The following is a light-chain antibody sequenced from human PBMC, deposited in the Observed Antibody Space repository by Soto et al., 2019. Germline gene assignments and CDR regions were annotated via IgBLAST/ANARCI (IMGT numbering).Light chain of an antibody. J-gene: IGKJ4*01. Sequence: EIVLTQSPATPSLSPGERATLSCRASQSVSSYLAWYQQKPGQAPRLLIYDASNRATGIPARFSGSGSGTDFTLTISSLEPEDFAVYYCQQHANWPLTFGGGTKVDIK. CDR3: QQHANWPLT. V-gene: IGKV3-11*01. CDR2: DAS. CDR1: QSVSSY.